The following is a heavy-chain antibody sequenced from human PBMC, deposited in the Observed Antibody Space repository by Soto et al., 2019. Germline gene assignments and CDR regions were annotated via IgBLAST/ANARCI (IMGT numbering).Heavy chain of an antibody. Sequence: GASVKVSCKASGYTFTNYAIHWVRQAPGQRLEWMGWINTANGKTKYSQQFQDRVTIIRDTSASTVYMEMSSLRSEDTAMYYCARVQSGSDYWGQGTLVTVSS. CDR2: INTANGKT. V-gene: IGHV1-3*04. CDR1: GYTFTNYA. J-gene: IGHJ4*02. D-gene: IGHD2-15*01. CDR3: ARVQSGSDY.